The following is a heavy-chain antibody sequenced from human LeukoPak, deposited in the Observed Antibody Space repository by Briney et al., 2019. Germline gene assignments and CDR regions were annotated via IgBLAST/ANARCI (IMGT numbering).Heavy chain of an antibody. CDR2: IYYSGST. Sequence: KPSETLSLTCTVSGGSISSYYWSWIRQPPGKGLKWIGYIYYSGSTNYNPSLKSRVTISVDTSKNQFSLKLSSVTAADTAVYYCAGGAYDYVWGSYRHKPFDYWGQGTLVTVSS. J-gene: IGHJ4*02. D-gene: IGHD3-16*02. CDR3: AGGAYDYVWGSYRHKPFDY. CDR1: GGSISSYY. V-gene: IGHV4-59*01.